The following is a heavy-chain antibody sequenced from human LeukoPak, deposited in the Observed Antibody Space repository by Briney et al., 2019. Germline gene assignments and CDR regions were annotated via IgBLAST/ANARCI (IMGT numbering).Heavy chain of an antibody. J-gene: IGHJ6*02. CDR3: ARDDRSYYYYGMDV. Sequence: GGSLRLSCSASGFTFSSYEMNWVPQAPGKGLEGVSYISSSGSTIYYADSVKGRFTISRDNAKNSLYLQMNSLRAEDTAVYYCARDDRSYYYYGMDVWGQGTTVTVSS. CDR2: ISSSGSTI. V-gene: IGHV3-48*03. D-gene: IGHD3-22*01. CDR1: GFTFSSYE.